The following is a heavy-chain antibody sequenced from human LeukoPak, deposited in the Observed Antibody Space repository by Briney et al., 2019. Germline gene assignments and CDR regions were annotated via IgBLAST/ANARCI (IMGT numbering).Heavy chain of an antibody. CDR3: AKALTSGDSYFDY. CDR1: GFTFSSFD. Sequence: PGGSLRLSCAASGFTFSSFDMHWVRQSTGKGLEWVSGIDTAADTYYLGSVKGRFTISRENAKSSLSLQMDSLRVGDTAVYFCAKALTSGDSYFDYWGQGTLVTVSS. J-gene: IGHJ4*02. CDR2: IDTAADT. V-gene: IGHV3-13*01. D-gene: IGHD4-17*01.